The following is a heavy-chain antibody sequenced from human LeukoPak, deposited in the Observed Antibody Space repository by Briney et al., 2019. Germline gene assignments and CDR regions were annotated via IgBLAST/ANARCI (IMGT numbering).Heavy chain of an antibody. V-gene: IGHV1-69*13. Sequence: SVKVSCKASGGTFISYAISWVRQAPGQGLEWMGGIIPIFGTTNYAQKFQGRVTITADESTSTAYMELRSLRSDDTAVYYCARGDYMDVWGKGTTVTVSS. CDR1: GGTFISYA. CDR3: ARGDYMDV. J-gene: IGHJ6*03. CDR2: IIPIFGTT.